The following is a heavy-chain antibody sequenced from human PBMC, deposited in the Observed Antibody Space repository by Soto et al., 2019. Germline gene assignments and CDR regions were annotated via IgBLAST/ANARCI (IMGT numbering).Heavy chain of an antibody. CDR2: ISSSSSTI. J-gene: IGHJ3*02. CDR1: GFTFSSYS. CDR3: ARDHRHRDAFDI. Sequence: GRSMRLSCAAFGFTFSSYSMNWVRQAPGKGLEWVSYISSSSSTIYYADSVKGRFTISRDNAKNSLYLQMNSLRDEDTAVYYCARDHRHRDAFDIWGQGTMVTVS. V-gene: IGHV3-48*02.